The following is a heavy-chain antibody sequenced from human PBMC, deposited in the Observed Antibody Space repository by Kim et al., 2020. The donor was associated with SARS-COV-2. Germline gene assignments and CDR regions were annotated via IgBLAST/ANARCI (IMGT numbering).Heavy chain of an antibody. V-gene: IGHV4-59*11. J-gene: IGHJ4*02. D-gene: IGHD2-15*01. CDR3: ARGGWTHDY. Sequence: SETLSLTCTVSGGSLSNHFWTWIRQPPGKGLEWIGFIYYTGTANYSPSLESRVTISVDTSKNQVSLRLASVTAADTAVYYCARGGWTHDYWGQGTLVTVSS. CDR2: IYYTGTA. CDR1: GGSLSNHF.